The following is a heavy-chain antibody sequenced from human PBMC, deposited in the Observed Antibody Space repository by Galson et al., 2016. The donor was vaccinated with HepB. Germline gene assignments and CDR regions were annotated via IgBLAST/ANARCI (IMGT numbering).Heavy chain of an antibody. J-gene: IGHJ4*02. D-gene: IGHD1-7*01. CDR2: INHSGKS. CDR3: ARGVIGVNWSYGRVKRSGVYFDS. V-gene: IGHV4-34*01. Sequence: SETLSLTCAVYGGSFNDYYWSWVRQSPGKGLEWIGKINHSGKSRYSPTLSSRVTISVDTSKNQVSLILRSVTAADLAVYFCARGVIGVNWSYGRVKRSGVYFDSWGQGNLVTVSS. CDR1: GGSFNDYY.